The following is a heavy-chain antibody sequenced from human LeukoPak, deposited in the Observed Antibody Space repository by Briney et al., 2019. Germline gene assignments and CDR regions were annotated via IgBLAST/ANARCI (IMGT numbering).Heavy chain of an antibody. CDR3: ARDAGVSDEPFYFAY. J-gene: IGHJ4*02. Sequence: GGSRRLAWAAAGFTFSTYTMNWVRQAPGKGLEWVSSISSTSTYIYYADSMKGRFTTSRDNSKNSLYLQMNSLRADDTAVYYCARDAGVSDEPFYFAYWGQGTLVTVSS. D-gene: IGHD3-10*01. V-gene: IGHV3-21*01. CDR2: ISSTSTYI. CDR1: GFTFSTYT.